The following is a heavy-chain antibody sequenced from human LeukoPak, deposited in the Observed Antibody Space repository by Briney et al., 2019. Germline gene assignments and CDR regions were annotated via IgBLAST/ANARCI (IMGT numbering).Heavy chain of an antibody. Sequence: GASVKVSCKASGYTFTGYYMHWVRQAPGQGLEWMGWINPNSGGTNYAQKFQGRVTMTRDTSISTAYMELSRLRSDDTAVYYCARSARKQQLGSGWFDPWGQGTLVTVSS. D-gene: IGHD6-13*01. CDR2: INPNSGGT. CDR1: GYTFTGYY. V-gene: IGHV1-2*02. J-gene: IGHJ5*02. CDR3: ARSARKQQLGSGWFDP.